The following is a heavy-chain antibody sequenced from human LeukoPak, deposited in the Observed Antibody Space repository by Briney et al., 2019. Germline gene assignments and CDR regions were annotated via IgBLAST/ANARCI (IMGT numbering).Heavy chain of an antibody. Sequence: TGGSLRLSCAASGFTFSSYAMTWIRQAPGKGLEWVSTISETADTTYCADSVKGRFTISRDNSKNTLYLQMDSLRADDTAMYFCTRAGWVYWGQGTLVTVSS. CDR1: GFTFSSYA. V-gene: IGHV3-23*01. D-gene: IGHD1-26*01. CDR3: TRAGWVY. J-gene: IGHJ4*02. CDR2: ISETADTT.